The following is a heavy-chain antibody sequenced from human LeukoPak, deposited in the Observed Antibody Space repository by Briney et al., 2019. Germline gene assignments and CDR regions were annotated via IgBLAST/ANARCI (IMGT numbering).Heavy chain of an antibody. J-gene: IGHJ4*02. V-gene: IGHV4-38-2*01. CDR1: GYSISSGYY. CDR2: IYHSGST. D-gene: IGHD3-16*01. CDR3: ARGGYQFDY. Sequence: SETLSLTCAVSGYSISSGYYWGWIRQPPGKGLEWIGSIYHSGSTYYNPSLKGRVTISVDTSKNQFSLKLSSVTAADTAVYYCARGGYQFDYWGQGTLVTVSS.